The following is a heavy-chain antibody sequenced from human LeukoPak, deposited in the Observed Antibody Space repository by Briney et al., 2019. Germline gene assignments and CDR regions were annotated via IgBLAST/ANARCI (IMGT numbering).Heavy chain of an antibody. CDR2: IWYDGSNK. D-gene: IGHD4-17*01. Sequence: GGSLRLSCTASGFTVSNNYMSWVRQAPGKGLEWVAVIWYDGSNKYYADSVKGRFTISRDNSKNTLYLQMNSLRAEDTAVYYCARDMGYGDYVLGYMDVWGKGTTVTVSS. V-gene: IGHV3-33*08. J-gene: IGHJ6*03. CDR1: GFTVSNNY. CDR3: ARDMGYGDYVLGYMDV.